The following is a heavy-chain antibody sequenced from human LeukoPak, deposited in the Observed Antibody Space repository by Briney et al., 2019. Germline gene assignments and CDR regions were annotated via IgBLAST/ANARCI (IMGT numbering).Heavy chain of an antibody. CDR2: IIPIFGTA. J-gene: IGHJ5*02. CDR1: GGTFSSYA. Sequence: AASVKVSCKASGGTFSSYAISWVRQAPGQGLEWMGRIIPIFGTANYAQKFQDRVTITTDESTSTAYMELSSLRSEDTAVYYCARRSIGLYGPLFDPWGQGTLVTVSS. CDR3: ARRSIGLYGPLFDP. D-gene: IGHD2/OR15-2a*01. V-gene: IGHV1-69*05.